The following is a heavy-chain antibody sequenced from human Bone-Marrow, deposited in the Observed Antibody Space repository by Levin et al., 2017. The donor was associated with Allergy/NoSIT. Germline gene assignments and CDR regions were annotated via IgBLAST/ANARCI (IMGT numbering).Heavy chain of an antibody. J-gene: IGHJ4*02. Sequence: GGSLRLSCAASGLIFSDFYMAWIRQLPGRGLQWVAYISSRGTTTFYIDSVKGRFAISRDNAKDSLFLDMNILTVEDTATYFCAKIRFNPCVADFWGQGTVVTVSS. D-gene: IGHD2-21*01. CDR3: AKIRFNPCVADF. V-gene: IGHV3-11*01. CDR1: GLIFSDFY. CDR2: ISSRGTTT.